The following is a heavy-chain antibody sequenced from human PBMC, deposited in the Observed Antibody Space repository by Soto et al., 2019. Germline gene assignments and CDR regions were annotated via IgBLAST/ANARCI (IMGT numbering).Heavy chain of an antibody. CDR2: IYSGGGT. Sequence: GGSLRLSCAASGVTVSNNFMSWVRQAPGKGLEWVSIIYSGGGTQYADSVKGRFTISRDNYKNTVYLQMNSLRVEDTAVYYCERNVRVPPLGYWGQGTLVTVSS. J-gene: IGHJ4*02. CDR3: ERNVRVPPLGY. CDR1: GVTVSNNF. V-gene: IGHV3-66*01.